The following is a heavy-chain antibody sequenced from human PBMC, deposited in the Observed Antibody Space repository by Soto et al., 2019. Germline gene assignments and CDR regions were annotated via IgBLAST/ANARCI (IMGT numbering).Heavy chain of an antibody. CDR3: AKGGTRHLYFAWLLRDY. V-gene: IGHV3-23*01. D-gene: IGHD3-9*01. CDR1: GFTFSSYA. J-gene: IGHJ4*02. CDR2: ISGSGGST. Sequence: EVQLLESGGGLVQPGGSLRLSCAASGFTFSSYAMSWVRQAPWKGLEWVSAISGSGGSTYYADSVKGRFTISRDNSKNTLYLQMNSLRAEDTAVYYCAKGGTRHLYFAWLLRDYWGQGTLVTVSS.